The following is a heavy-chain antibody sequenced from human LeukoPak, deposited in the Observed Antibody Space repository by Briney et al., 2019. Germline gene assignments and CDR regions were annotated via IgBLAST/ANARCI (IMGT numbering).Heavy chain of an antibody. CDR2: ISAGGGGS. V-gene: IGHV3-23*01. Sequence: PGGSLRLSCAASGFIFTSYAMSWVRQAPGKGLEWVSSISAGGGGSYYAASVKGRFTISRDNSKNTLYLQMNSLRAEDTAVYYCARSPGGRGGLFGYRGQGTLVTVSS. CDR3: ARSPGGRGGLFGY. D-gene: IGHD4-23*01. CDR1: GFIFTSYA. J-gene: IGHJ4*02.